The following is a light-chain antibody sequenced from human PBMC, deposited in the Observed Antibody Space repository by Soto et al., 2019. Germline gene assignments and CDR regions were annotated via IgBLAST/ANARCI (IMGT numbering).Light chain of an antibody. V-gene: IGKV3-11*01. CDR3: QQRSNWPPKT. CDR2: DAS. J-gene: IGKJ1*01. CDR1: QSVSSY. Sequence: EIVLTQSPATLSLSPGERATLSCRASQSVSSYLAWYQQKPGQAPRLLIYDASNRATGIPARFSGSGSGTDFTLTISSREPEDFAVYYCQQRSNWPPKTFGQGTKVEIK.